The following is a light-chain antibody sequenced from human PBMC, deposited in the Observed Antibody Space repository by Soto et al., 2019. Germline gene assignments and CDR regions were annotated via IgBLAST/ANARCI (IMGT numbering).Light chain of an antibody. V-gene: IGLV2-14*03. CDR3: GSYASATLI. Sequence: QSALTQPASVSGSPGQSITISCTGTSSDIGAYDYVSWFQQYSGKAPTLMIYEVRFRPSGVSSRFSGSKSDNTASLTISGLQTEDEADYYCGSYASATLIFGGGTKLTVL. CDR1: SSDIGAYDY. J-gene: IGLJ2*01. CDR2: EVR.